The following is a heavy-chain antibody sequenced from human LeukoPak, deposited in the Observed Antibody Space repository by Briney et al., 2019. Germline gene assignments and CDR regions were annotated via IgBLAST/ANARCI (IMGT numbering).Heavy chain of an antibody. J-gene: IGHJ4*02. CDR1: GGSISSGSYY. Sequence: SQTLSLTCTVSGGSISSGSYYWSWIRQPAGKGLEWIGRIYTSGSTNYNPSLKSRVTISVDKSKNQFSLKLSSVTAADTAVYYCARAAKGSFDYWGQGTLVTVSS. CDR2: IYTSGST. D-gene: IGHD3-10*01. CDR3: ARAAKGSFDY. V-gene: IGHV4-61*02.